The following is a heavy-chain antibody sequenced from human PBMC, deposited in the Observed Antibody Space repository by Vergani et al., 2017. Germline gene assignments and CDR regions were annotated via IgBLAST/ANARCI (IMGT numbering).Heavy chain of an antibody. CDR2: ISGNNDDV. CDR3: AREPYYYGSGSYFDY. CDR1: GFTFSHYS. D-gene: IGHD3-10*01. J-gene: IGHJ4*02. Sequence: DVQMVESGGGLVKPGGSLRLSCVASGFTFSHYSMNWVRQAPGKGLEWVSSISGNNDDVYYADSVKGRFTISRDNAKNSLYLDMSSLRAEDTAVYYCAREPYYYGSGSYFDYWGQGTLVTVSS. V-gene: IGHV3-21*01.